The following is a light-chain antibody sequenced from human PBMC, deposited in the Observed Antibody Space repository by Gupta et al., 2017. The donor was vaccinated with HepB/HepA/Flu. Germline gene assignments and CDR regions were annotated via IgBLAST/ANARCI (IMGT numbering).Light chain of an antibody. V-gene: IGLV1-36*01. J-gene: IGLJ3*02. CDR2: YDD. Sequence: QSVLTQPPSVSEAPRQRVTISCSGSSSNIGNKAVNWYQQLPGKAPKLIIYYDDLLSSGVSDRFSGSKSGTSASLAIIGLQSEDEAVDYCAASDDSLNGCVFGGGTKLTVL. CDR3: AASDDSLNGCV. CDR1: SSNIGNKA.